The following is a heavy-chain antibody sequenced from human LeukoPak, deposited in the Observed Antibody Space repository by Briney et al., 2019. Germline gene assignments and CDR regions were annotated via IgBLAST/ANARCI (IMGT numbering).Heavy chain of an antibody. Sequence: GGSLRLSCAASGFTFSSYWMSWVRQAPGKGLEWVANIKQDGSEKYYVDSVKGRFTISRDNSKNTLYLQMNSLRAEDTAVYYCAKAPSPPTVMVTQAWGQGTLVTVSS. V-gene: IGHV3-7*03. D-gene: IGHD5-18*01. CDR1: GFTFSSYW. J-gene: IGHJ5*02. CDR2: IKQDGSEK. CDR3: AKAPSPPTVMVTQA.